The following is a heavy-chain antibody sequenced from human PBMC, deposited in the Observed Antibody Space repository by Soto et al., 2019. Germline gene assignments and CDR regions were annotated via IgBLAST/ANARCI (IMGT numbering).Heavy chain of an antibody. CDR1: GDSISNGGYS. J-gene: IGHJ4*02. CDR3: ARDSRSGYYLEF. Sequence: QLQLQESGSGLVKPSQTLSLTCAVSGDSISNGGYSWNWIRQPPGKGLEWIGYIYHSGGTDYNPSLKGRVTITVDSSHTLFSLTLSSVTAADTAVYYCARDSRSGYYLEFWGQGTLVTVSS. V-gene: IGHV4-30-2*01. D-gene: IGHD3-22*01. CDR2: IYHSGGT.